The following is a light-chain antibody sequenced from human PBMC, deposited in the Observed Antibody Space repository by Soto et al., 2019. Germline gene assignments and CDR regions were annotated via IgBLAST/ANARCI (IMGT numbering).Light chain of an antibody. CDR1: QSISAY. Sequence: QRTQSRSSMSASVGDRVTITCRVSQSISAYLNWYQQKPGKAPKLLIYAASSLQSGVPSRFSGSGSGTDFTLTISSLQPEDFATYYCQESYSTPSVTFGPGTNVDIK. CDR3: QESYSTPSVT. J-gene: IGKJ3*01. V-gene: IGKV1-39*01. CDR2: AAS.